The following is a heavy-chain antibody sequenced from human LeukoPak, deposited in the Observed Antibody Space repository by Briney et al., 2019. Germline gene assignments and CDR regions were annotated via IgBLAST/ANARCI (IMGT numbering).Heavy chain of an antibody. CDR1: GFSFTNYW. D-gene: IGHD2-2*01. J-gene: IGHJ4*02. Sequence: GESLKISCKASGFSFTNYWIGWVRQMPGKGLEWMGIIYPGDSDTRYSPSFQGQVTISADKSTSTAYLQWSSLKASDTAIYYCARVFCSSTSCYADFDYWGQGTLVTVSS. CDR3: ARVFCSSTSCYADFDY. CDR2: IYPGDSDT. V-gene: IGHV5-51*01.